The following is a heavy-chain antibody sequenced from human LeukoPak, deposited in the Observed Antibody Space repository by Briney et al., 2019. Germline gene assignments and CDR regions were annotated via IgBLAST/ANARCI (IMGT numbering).Heavy chain of an antibody. CDR2: IYTSGST. CDR3: ARALPGFVDTAMAAREWYFDL. J-gene: IGHJ2*01. V-gene: IGHV4-61*02. Sequence: PSQTLSLTCTVSGGSISSGSYYWSWIRQPAGKGLEWIGRIYTSGSTNYNPSLKSRVTISVDTSKNQFSLKLSSVTAADTAVYYCARALPGFVDTAMAAREWYFDLWGRGTLVTVSS. CDR1: GGSISSGSYY. D-gene: IGHD5-18*01.